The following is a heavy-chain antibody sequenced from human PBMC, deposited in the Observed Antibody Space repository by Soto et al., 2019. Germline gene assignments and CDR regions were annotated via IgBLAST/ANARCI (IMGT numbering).Heavy chain of an antibody. CDR1: VSSVSSSDYY. CDR3: APLSVSLSGPYGIHV. Sequence: SETLSLTFSVSVSSVSSSDYYWAGVCHPTGKGLEWIGSMFYSGLTYYNPSLKSRVTLSVDTSKNQFSVRLNSVTAADTAVYYCAPLSVSLSGPYGIHVWGQGTTVTVTS. D-gene: IGHD2-15*01. V-gene: IGHV4-39*01. J-gene: IGHJ6*02. CDR2: MFYSGLT.